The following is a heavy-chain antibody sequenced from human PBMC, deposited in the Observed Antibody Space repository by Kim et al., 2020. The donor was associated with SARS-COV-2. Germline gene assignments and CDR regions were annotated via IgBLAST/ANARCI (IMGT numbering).Heavy chain of an antibody. V-gene: IGHV3-15*01. CDR2: IKRKTDGGAT. CDR3: TTDSYLPLLRGCDY. Sequence: GGSLRLSCAAYGFNFSNAWMRWVRQVPGKGLEWVGRIKRKTDGGATDYAAPVKGRFSISSDVSQNTLYLQMNSLKTEDTAVYYCTTDSYLPLLRGCDYWCQGTLVTVSS. D-gene: IGHD3-22*01. CDR1: GFNFSNAW. J-gene: IGHJ4*02.